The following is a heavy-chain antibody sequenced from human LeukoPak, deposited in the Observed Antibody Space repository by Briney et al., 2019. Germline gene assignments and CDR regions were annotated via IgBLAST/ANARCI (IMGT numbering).Heavy chain of an antibody. D-gene: IGHD2-21*02. J-gene: IGHJ4*02. CDR3: ARGRDWIYDS. CDR2: MKVDGSDI. V-gene: IGHV3-7*04. Sequence: GGSLRLSCAASGFTFTNDFMTWVRQAPGKGLEWVANMKVDGSDIHYVDSVKGRFTISSDNARNSLYLQMNTLRVADTAVYYCARGRDWIYDSWGRGALVTVSS. CDR1: GFTFTNDF.